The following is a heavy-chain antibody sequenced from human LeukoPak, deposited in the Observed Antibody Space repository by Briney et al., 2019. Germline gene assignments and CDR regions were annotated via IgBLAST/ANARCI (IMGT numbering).Heavy chain of an antibody. J-gene: IGHJ4*02. CDR2: IYYSGST. D-gene: IGHD2-2*01. CDR3: ARGNYCSGTSCYYFDY. V-gene: IGHV4-59*01. CDR1: GGSISNYY. Sequence: SETLSLTCTVSGGSISNYYWSWIRQPPGKGLGWIGYIYYSGSTNYNPSLKSRVTISVDTSNNQFSLKLSSVTAADTAVYYCARGNYCSGTSCYYFDYWGQGTLVTVSS.